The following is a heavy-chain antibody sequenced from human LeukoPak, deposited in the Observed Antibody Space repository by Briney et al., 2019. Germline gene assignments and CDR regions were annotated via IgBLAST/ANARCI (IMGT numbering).Heavy chain of an antibody. CDR3: AKGHTDYDILTGYYSSYFDY. V-gene: IGHV3-7*01. Sequence: GGSLRLSCAASGFTFSSYWMSWVRQAPGKGLEWVANIKQDGSEKYYVDSVKGRFTISRDNAKNSLYLQMNSLRAEDTAVYYCAKGHTDYDILTGYYSSYFDYWGQGTLVTVSS. CDR1: GFTFSSYW. D-gene: IGHD3-9*01. J-gene: IGHJ4*02. CDR2: IKQDGSEK.